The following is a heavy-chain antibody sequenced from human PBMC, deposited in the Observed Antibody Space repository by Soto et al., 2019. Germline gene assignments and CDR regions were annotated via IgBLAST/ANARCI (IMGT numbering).Heavy chain of an antibody. Sequence: SETLSLTCTVSGGSVSSGSYYWSWIRQPPGKGLEWIGYIYYSGSTNYNPSLKSRVTISVDTSKNQFSLKLNSVTAADTAVYYCARGGRWYLSNRKPNISYFDYWGQGTLVPVSS. CDR3: ARGGRWYLSNRKPNISYFDY. V-gene: IGHV4-61*01. D-gene: IGHD2-15*01. CDR2: IYYSGST. CDR1: GGSVSSGSYY. J-gene: IGHJ4*02.